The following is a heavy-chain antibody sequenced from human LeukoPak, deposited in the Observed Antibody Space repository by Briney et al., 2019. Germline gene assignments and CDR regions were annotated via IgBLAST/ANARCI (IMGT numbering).Heavy chain of an antibody. Sequence: GGSLRLSCTASGFTFSSYSMNWVRQAPGKGLEWVSVIYRGGSTYYADSVKGRFTISRDNSKNKLYLQMNSLRAEDTAVYYCAREQSSTLDYWGQGTLVSVSS. J-gene: IGHJ4*02. D-gene: IGHD5/OR15-5a*01. V-gene: IGHV3-66*01. CDR2: IYRGGST. CDR3: AREQSSTLDY. CDR1: GFTFSSYS.